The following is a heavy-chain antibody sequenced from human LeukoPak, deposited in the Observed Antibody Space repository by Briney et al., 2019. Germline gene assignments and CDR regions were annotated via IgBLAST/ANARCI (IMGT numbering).Heavy chain of an antibody. J-gene: IGHJ4*02. Sequence: GGSLRLSCTASGFPFSDYSMNWVRQAPGKGLEWISYIGISSGNTKYADSVKGRFTISADNARNSLYLQMNSLRVEDTAVYYCARDHNYAFDNWGQGALVTVSS. CDR2: IGISSGNT. D-gene: IGHD1-1*01. CDR1: GFPFSDYS. V-gene: IGHV3-48*04. CDR3: ARDHNYAFDN.